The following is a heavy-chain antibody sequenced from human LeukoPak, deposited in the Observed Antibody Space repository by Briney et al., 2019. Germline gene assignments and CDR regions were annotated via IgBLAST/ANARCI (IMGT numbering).Heavy chain of an antibody. CDR1: GFTFSDYY. D-gene: IGHD2-2*01. CDR2: ISSSGSTI. J-gene: IGHJ6*02. CDR3: ARDLRTAYYYYGMDV. V-gene: IGHV3-11*01. Sequence: KPGGSLRLSCAASGFTFSDYYMSWIGQAPGKGLEWVSYISSSGSTIYYADSVKGRFTISRDNAKNSLYLQMNSLRAEDTAVYYCARDLRTAYYYYGMDVWGQGTTVTVSS.